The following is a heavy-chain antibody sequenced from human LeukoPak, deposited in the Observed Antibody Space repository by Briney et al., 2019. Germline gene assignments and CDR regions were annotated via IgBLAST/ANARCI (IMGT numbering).Heavy chain of an antibody. CDR3: ARVGFYGTNGVCVYCYMDV. V-gene: IGHV4-34*01. Sequence: ASETLSLTCAVYGGSFSGYYWSWIRQPPGKGLEWIGEINHSGSTSYNPSLKSRVTISADTSKNQFSLKLSSVTAADTAVYYCARVGFYGTNGVCVYCYMDVWGKGTTVTVSS. J-gene: IGHJ6*03. D-gene: IGHD2-8*01. CDR2: INHSGST. CDR1: GGSFSGYY.